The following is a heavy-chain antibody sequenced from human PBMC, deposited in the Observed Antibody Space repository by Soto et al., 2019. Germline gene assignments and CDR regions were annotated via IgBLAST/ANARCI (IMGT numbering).Heavy chain of an antibody. CDR3: ARDYPGSGMIYDYYYGMDV. D-gene: IGHD1-26*01. CDR2: IIPIFGTA. Sequence: ASVKVSCKASGGTFSSYAISWVRQAPGQGLEWMGGIIPIFGTANYAQKFQGRVTITADKSTSTAYMELSSLRSEDTAVYYCARDYPGSGMIYDYYYGMDVWG. CDR1: GGTFSSYA. J-gene: IGHJ6*02. V-gene: IGHV1-69*06.